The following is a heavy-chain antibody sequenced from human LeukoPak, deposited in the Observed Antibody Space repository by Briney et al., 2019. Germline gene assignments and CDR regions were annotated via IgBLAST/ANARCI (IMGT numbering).Heavy chain of an antibody. J-gene: IGHJ4*02. D-gene: IGHD2-2*01. CDR2: INPSAGST. V-gene: IGHV1-46*01. CDR3: ARVRYCSNTSCPDFDY. Sequence: ASVKVSCKASGYTFTSYYMHWVRQAPGQGLEWMGMINPSAGSTNYAQKFQGRVTMTRDTSTSTVYMELSSLRSEDTAVYYCARVRYCSNTSCPDFDYWGQGTLVTVSS. CDR1: GYTFTSYY.